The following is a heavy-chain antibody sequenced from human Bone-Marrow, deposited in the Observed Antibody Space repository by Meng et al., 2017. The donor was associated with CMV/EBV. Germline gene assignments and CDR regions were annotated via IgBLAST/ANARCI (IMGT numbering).Heavy chain of an antibody. V-gene: IGHV3-30*02. CDR3: AKVIHLGYCSSTSCYSNYYYYGMDV. J-gene: IGHJ6*02. CDR1: GFTPSSYG. Sequence: GESLKISCAASGFTPSSYGMHWVRQAPGKGLEWVAFIRYDGSNKYYADSVKGRFTISRDNSKNTLYLQMNSLRAEDTAVYYCAKVIHLGYCSSTSCYSNYYYYGMDVWGQGTTVTVSS. CDR2: IRYDGSNK. D-gene: IGHD2-2*01.